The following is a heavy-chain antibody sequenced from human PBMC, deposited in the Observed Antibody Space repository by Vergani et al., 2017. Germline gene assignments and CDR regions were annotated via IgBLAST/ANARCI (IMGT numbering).Heavy chain of an antibody. V-gene: IGHV3-21*01. Sequence: EVQLVESGGGLVKPGGSLRLSCAASGFTFSSYSMNWVRQAPGKGLEWASSISSSSSYIYYADSVKGRFTISRDNAKNSLYLQMNSLRAEDTAVYYCARVGYCTNGVCSLFDYWGQGTLVTVSS. CDR2: ISSSSSYI. D-gene: IGHD2-8*01. CDR3: ARVGYCTNGVCSLFDY. CDR1: GFTFSSYS. J-gene: IGHJ4*02.